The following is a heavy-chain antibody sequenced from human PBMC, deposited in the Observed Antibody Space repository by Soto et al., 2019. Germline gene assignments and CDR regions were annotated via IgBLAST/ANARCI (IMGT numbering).Heavy chain of an antibody. CDR1: GFAFSSYS. CDR2: ISGSSYTI. V-gene: IGHV3-48*02. CDR3: AGAPHDSYGMDV. J-gene: IGHJ6*02. Sequence: EVQLVESGGGLVQPGGSLRLSCAASGFAFSSYSMHWVRQAPGKGLEWVSYISGSSYTIYYADSMKGRFTISRDNARNSLFLQMNSLRDEDTAVYYCAGAPHDSYGMDVWGQGTTVTVSS.